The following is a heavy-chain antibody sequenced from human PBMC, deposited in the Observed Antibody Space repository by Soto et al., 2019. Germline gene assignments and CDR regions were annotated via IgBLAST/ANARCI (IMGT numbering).Heavy chain of an antibody. CDR1: GFTFSTFW. J-gene: IGHJ4*02. CDR2: INSDGSST. CDR3: GRDFEY. V-gene: IGHV3-74*01. Sequence: EVQLVESGGGLVQPGGSLRLSCEASGFTFSTFWMHWFRQAPGKGLVWVSRINSDGSSTNYADSAKGRVTISRDNAKNTRYLQLDGLRLEDTAVYYCGRDFEYWCQGTLGSVSS.